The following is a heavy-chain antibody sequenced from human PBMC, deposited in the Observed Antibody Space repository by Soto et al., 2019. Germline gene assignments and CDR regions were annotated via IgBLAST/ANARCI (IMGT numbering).Heavy chain of an antibody. CDR1: GFTFINYE. Sequence: PGGFLRLSCASSGFTFINYEMNWVRQAPGKGLEWVSCISGGGSSIFYADSVKGRFTSSRDNAKNSLYLQMNSLRPEDTAVYYCAGEGNNYEYWGQGTLVTVSS. CDR3: AGEGNNYEY. CDR2: ISGGGSSI. V-gene: IGHV3-48*03. J-gene: IGHJ4*02.